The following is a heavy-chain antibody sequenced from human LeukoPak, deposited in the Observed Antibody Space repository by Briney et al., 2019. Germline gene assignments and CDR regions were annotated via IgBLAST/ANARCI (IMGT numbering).Heavy chain of an antibody. CDR1: GYTFTSYY. V-gene: IGHV1-18*04. Sequence: ASVKVSCKASGYTFTSYYMHWVRQAPGQGLEWMGWISAYNGNTNYAQKLQGRVTMTTDTSTSTAYMELSSLRSEDTAVYYCARERSSSWSDLFDYWGQGTLVTVSS. D-gene: IGHD6-13*01. CDR2: ISAYNGNT. CDR3: ARERSSSWSDLFDY. J-gene: IGHJ4*02.